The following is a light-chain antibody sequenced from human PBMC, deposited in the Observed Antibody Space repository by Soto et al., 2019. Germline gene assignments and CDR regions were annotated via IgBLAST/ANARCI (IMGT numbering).Light chain of an antibody. V-gene: IGLV2-14*01. CDR3: SSYTSSSTYV. Sequence: QSVLTQPASVSGSPGQSITISCTGTSSDVGGYNFVSWYQQHPGKAPKLMIYEVSNRPSGVSDRFSGSKSGHTASLTISGLQAEDEAYYYCSSYTSSSTYVFGTRTKVTVL. CDR1: SSDVGGYNF. CDR2: EVS. J-gene: IGLJ1*01.